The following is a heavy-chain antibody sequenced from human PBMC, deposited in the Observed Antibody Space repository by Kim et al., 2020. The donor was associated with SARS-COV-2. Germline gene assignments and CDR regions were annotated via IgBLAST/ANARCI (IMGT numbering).Heavy chain of an antibody. D-gene: IGHD3-22*01. V-gene: IGHV5-51*01. Sequence: GESLKISCKGSGYSFTAYWIAWVRQMPGKGLELMGIIYPGDSDTRYSPSFQGQVTISADKSISTAYLQWSSLKASDTAMYFCATTSADRSGYYAYYFDFWGQGTLVTVSS. CDR1: GYSFTAYW. J-gene: IGHJ4*02. CDR3: ATTSADRSGYYAYYFDF. CDR2: IYPGDSDT.